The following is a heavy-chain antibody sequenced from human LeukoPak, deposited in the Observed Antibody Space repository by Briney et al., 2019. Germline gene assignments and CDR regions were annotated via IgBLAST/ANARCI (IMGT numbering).Heavy chain of an antibody. J-gene: IGHJ3*02. CDR2: MNPNSGNT. Sequence: ASVKVSCKASGYIFTSYDINWVRQATGQGLEWMGWMNPNSGNTGYAQKFQGRVSMTRNTSISTAYMELSSLRSEDTAVYYCATPYYLVVTATYAFDIWGQGTMVTVSS. CDR1: GYIFTSYD. V-gene: IGHV1-8*01. CDR3: ATPYYLVVTATYAFDI. D-gene: IGHD2-21*02.